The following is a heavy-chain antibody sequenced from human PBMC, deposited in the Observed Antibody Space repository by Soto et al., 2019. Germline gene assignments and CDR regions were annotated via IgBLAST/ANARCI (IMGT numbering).Heavy chain of an antibody. CDR1: GFTFSSYG. D-gene: IGHD6-13*01. CDR2: ISYDGSNK. Sequence: PGGSLRLSCAASGFTFSSYGMHWVRQAPGKGLEWVAVISYDGSNKYCADSVKGRFTISRDNSKNTLYLQMNSLRAEDTAVYYCAKDPGIAAAGTENYWGQGTLVTVSS. CDR3: AKDPGIAAAGTENY. V-gene: IGHV3-30*18. J-gene: IGHJ4*02.